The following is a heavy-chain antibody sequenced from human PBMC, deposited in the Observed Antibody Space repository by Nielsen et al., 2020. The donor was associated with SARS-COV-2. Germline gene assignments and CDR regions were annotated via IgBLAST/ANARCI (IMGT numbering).Heavy chain of an antibody. V-gene: IGHV3-48*01. CDR2: ISSGSSTI. CDR3: ARAGDAVALVAALHLADY. CDR1: GFAFSTHG. Sequence: GESLKISCAASGFAFSTHGMNWVRQAPGKGLEWISYISSGSSTIYYADSVKGRFTISRDNAKNSLYLQMSSLGADDTAVYYCARAGDAVALVAALHLADYWGQGTLVTVSS. D-gene: IGHD5-24*01. J-gene: IGHJ4*02.